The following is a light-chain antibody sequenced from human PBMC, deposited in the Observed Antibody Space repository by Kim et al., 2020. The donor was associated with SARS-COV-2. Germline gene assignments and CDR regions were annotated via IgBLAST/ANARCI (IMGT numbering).Light chain of an antibody. J-gene: IGLJ1*01. Sequence: QSALTQPASVSGSPGKSITISCTGTSSTVGNYDFVSWYQHHPGKAPKLIIYEGTKRPPGVSNRFSGSKSGNTASLTISGLQAEDEADYFCFSYAGTATYVFGAGTQLTVL. CDR3: FSYAGTATYV. CDR1: SSTVGNYDF. CDR2: EGT. V-gene: IGLV2-23*01.